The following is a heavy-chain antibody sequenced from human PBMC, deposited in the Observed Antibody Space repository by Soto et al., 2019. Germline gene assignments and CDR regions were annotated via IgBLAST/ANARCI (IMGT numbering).Heavy chain of an antibody. J-gene: IGHJ4*02. V-gene: IGHV4-30-4*01. CDR3: ARNGALDY. Sequence: QVQLQESGPGLVKPSQTLSLTCTVSGGSISSGDYYWSWIRQPPGKGLEWIGYILYSGTTNYNPSLESRLTISVDTSKNQFSLKLTSETAADTSVYYWARNGALDYWGRGSLVTVSS. CDR2: ILYSGTT. CDR1: GGSISSGDYY. D-gene: IGHD2-8*01.